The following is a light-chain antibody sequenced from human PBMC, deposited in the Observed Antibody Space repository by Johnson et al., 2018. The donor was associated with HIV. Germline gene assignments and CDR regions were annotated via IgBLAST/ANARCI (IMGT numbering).Light chain of an antibody. CDR2: DNH. V-gene: IGLV1-51*01. J-gene: IGLJ1*01. CDR1: SSNIGNNY. CDR3: GTWDSSLSAQYV. Sequence: QSVLTQPPSVSAAPGQKVTISCSGSSSNIGNNYVSWYQQLPGTAPKLLIFDNHKRPSGIPDRFSGSKSGTSATLGITGLQTGDEADYYCGTWDSSLSAQYVVGSGTKVTVL.